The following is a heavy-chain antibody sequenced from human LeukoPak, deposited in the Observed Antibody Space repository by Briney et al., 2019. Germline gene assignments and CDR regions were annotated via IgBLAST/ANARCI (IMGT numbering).Heavy chain of an antibody. D-gene: IGHD2-2*02. V-gene: IGHV4-34*01. CDR3: ARGRATLSCSSTSCYTGNWFDP. Sequence: PSETLSLTCAVYGGSFSGYYWSWIRQPPGKGLEWIGEINNSGSTNYNPSLKSRVTISVDTSKNQFSLKLSSVTAADTAVYYCARGRATLSCSSTSCYTGNWFDPWGQGTLVTVSS. CDR2: INNSGST. J-gene: IGHJ5*02. CDR1: GGSFSGYY.